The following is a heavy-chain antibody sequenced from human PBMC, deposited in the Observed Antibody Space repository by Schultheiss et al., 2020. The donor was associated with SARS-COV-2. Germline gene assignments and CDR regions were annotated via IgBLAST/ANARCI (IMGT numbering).Heavy chain of an antibody. CDR3: VKGRGLDFWSGRFDY. V-gene: IGHV3-64D*09. D-gene: IGHD3-3*01. Sequence: GGSLRLSCSASGLTFSSYAMHWVRQAPGKGLEYVSAISSNGGSTYYADSVKGRFTISRDNSKNTLYLQMSSLRAEDTAVYYCVKGRGLDFWSGRFDYWGQGTLVTVSS. J-gene: IGHJ4*02. CDR2: ISSNGGST. CDR1: GLTFSSYA.